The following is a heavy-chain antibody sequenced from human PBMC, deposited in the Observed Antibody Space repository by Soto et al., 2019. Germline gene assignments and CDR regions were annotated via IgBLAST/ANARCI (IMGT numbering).Heavy chain of an antibody. Sequence: QVQLVQSGAEVKKPGSSVKVSCKASGGTFSSYAISWVRQAPGQGLEWMGGIIPIFGTATYAQKFQGRVTITADQSTSTAYMELRSLRSEDTAVYYWARGGIVVVVAATSYGMDVWGQGTTVTVSS. J-gene: IGHJ6*02. CDR2: IIPIFGTA. D-gene: IGHD2-15*01. CDR3: ARGGIVVVVAATSYGMDV. CDR1: GGTFSSYA. V-gene: IGHV1-69*01.